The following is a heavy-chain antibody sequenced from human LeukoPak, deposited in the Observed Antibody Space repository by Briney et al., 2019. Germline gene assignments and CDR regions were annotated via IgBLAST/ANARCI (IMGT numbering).Heavy chain of an antibody. CDR3: AAGGIYSLLDY. CDR1: GYTLTELS. V-gene: IGHV1-24*01. Sequence: ASVKVSCKVSGYTLTELSMHWVRQAPGKGLEWMGGFDPGNGETIYAQNFQGRVTMTEDTSTDTAYLELSSLTSEDTAMYYCAAGGIYSLLDYWGQGTLVNVSS. J-gene: IGHJ4*02. CDR2: FDPGNGET. D-gene: IGHD1-26*01.